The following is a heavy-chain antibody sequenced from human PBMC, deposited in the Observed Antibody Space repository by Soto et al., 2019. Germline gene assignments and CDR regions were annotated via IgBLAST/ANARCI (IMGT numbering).Heavy chain of an antibody. V-gene: IGHV3-23*01. CDR1: GFPFSSTA. CDR2: IDGSGGTT. J-gene: IGHJ5*02. Sequence: LQSGGGLVQPGESLTVSCAASGFPFSSTAMTWVRQAPGKGLEWVSTIDGSGGTTYYADSVKGRFTISRDNSINTVYLQMNSLRADDTALYYCAKNSGWFNTWGQGALVTVSS. D-gene: IGHD3-10*01. CDR3: AKNSGWFNT.